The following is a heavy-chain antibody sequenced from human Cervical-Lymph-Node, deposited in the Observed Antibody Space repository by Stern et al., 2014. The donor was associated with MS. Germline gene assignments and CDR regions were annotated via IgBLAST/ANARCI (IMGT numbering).Heavy chain of an antibody. CDR2: IIPIVGTA. J-gene: IGHJ4*02. CDR1: GGTFSSYA. CDR3: TRDRRHYDTSGGYDFDS. V-gene: IGHV1-69*01. D-gene: IGHD3-22*01. Sequence: QVQLVQSGAEVKKPGSSVKVSCTASGGTFSSYAINWVRQAPGQGPEWMGGIIPIVGTAKYAQKSQGRVTITADESTSTAYMELSSLRSEDTAVYYCTRDRRHYDTSGGYDFDSWGQGTLVTVSS.